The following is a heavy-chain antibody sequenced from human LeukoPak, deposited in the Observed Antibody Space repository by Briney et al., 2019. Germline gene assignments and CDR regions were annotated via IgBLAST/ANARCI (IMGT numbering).Heavy chain of an antibody. CDR2: IHHSGST. CDR3: AREGYGSGPPPNAFDS. Sequence: PSETLSLTCTVSEYSINSGYYWGWIRQPPGKGLEWIGSIHHSGSTYNNPSLKSRVTISVDTSKTQFSLRLSSVTAADTAVYYCAREGYGSGPPPNAFDSWGQGTMVTVSS. D-gene: IGHD3-10*01. CDR1: EYSINSGYY. J-gene: IGHJ3*02. V-gene: IGHV4-38-2*02.